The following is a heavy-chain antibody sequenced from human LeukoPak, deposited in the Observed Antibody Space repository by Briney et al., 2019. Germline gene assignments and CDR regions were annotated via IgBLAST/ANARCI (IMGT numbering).Heavy chain of an antibody. J-gene: IGHJ6*03. V-gene: IGHV4-38-2*02. CDR3: ARARNYYGSGSYYKDYYYYYYYMDV. D-gene: IGHD3-10*01. CDR2: IYHSGST. CDR1: GYSISSGYY. Sequence: SETLSLTCTVSGYSISSGYYWGWIRQPPGKGLEWIGSIYHSGSTYYNPSLKSRVTISVDTSKNQFSLKLSSVTAADTAVYYCARARNYYGSGSYYKDYYYYYYYMDVWGKGTTVTVSS.